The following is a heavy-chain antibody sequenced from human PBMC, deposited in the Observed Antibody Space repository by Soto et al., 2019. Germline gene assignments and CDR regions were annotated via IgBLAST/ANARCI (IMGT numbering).Heavy chain of an antibody. CDR3: SRVDTARAGYGMDV. CDR1: GGSITSGDYY. D-gene: IGHD5-18*01. CDR2: IHYSGST. Sequence: SETLSLTCTVSGGSITSGDYYWTWIRQPPGKGLEWIGYIHYSGSTYYNTPLKSRVTISVDTSKNQFSLKLTSVTAADTAVYYCSRVDTARAGYGMDVWGQGTTVTVSS. J-gene: IGHJ6*02. V-gene: IGHV4-30-4*01.